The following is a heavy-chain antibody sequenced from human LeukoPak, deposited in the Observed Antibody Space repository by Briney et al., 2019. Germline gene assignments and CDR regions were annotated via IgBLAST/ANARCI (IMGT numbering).Heavy chain of an antibody. D-gene: IGHD6-19*01. CDR2: ISSSSSYI. V-gene: IGHV3-21*01. CDR1: GFTFSSYS. Sequence: GGSLRLSCAASGFTFSSYSMNWVRQAPGKGLEWVSSISSSSSYIYYADSVKGRFTISRDNAKNSLYLQMNSLRAEDTAVYYCARDGAPGTGYSSGWYEIPNRWFDPWGQGTLVTVSS. J-gene: IGHJ5*02. CDR3: ARDGAPGTGYSSGWYEIPNRWFDP.